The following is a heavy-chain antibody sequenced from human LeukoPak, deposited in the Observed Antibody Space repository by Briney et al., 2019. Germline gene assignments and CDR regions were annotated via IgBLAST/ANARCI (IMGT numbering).Heavy chain of an antibody. CDR3: ARYYDVLTGYYTFDY. J-gene: IGHJ4*02. CDR1: GGSFSGYY. CDR2: ITHSGST. D-gene: IGHD3-9*01. V-gene: IGHV4-34*01. Sequence: SETLSLTCAAYGGSFSGYYWSWIRQPPGKGLEWIGEITHSGSTNSNPTLKSRVTISEDISKNRFSLKLSSVTAADTAVYYCARYYDVLTGYYTFDYWGQGTLVTVSS.